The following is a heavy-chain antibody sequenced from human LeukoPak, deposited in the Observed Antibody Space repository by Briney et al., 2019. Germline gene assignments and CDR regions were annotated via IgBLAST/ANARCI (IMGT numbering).Heavy chain of an antibody. V-gene: IGHV4-59*01. D-gene: IGHD6-19*01. CDR2: IYYSGST. CDR3: ARASPIAVAGIWAD. J-gene: IGHJ4*02. Sequence: PSETLSLTCTVSGGSISSYYWSWIQQPPGKGLEWIGYIYYSGSTNYNPSLKSRVTISVDTSKNQFSLKLSSVTAADTAVYYCARASPIAVAGIWADWGQGTLVTVSS. CDR1: GGSISSYY.